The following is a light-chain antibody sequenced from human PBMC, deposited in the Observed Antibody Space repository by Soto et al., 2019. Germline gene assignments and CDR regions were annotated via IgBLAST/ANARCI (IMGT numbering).Light chain of an antibody. CDR2: AAS. Sequence: DIQMTQSPSSLSASVGDRITISCRAGQDISHYLAWYQQRPGKVPKLLIHAASTLQSGGPPRFSGSGSGTPSTPSITGLQPEDVAHYYCQNYNCAPWTLGHGTKVEIK. CDR3: QNYNCAPWT. CDR1: QDISHY. J-gene: IGKJ1*01. V-gene: IGKV1-27*01.